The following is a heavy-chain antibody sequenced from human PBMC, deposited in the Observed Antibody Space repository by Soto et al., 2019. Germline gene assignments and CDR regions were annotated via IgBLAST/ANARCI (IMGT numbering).Heavy chain of an antibody. V-gene: IGHV1-69*06. CDR2: IIPIFGTA. J-gene: IGHJ4*02. CDR3: ARAIQQQLVPWGYFDY. D-gene: IGHD6-13*01. Sequence: SVKVSCKASGGTFSGYAISWVRQAPGQGLEWMGGIIPIFGTANYAQKFQGRVTITADKSTSTAYMELSSLRSEDTAVYYCARAIQQQLVPWGYFDYWGQGTLVTVSS. CDR1: GGTFSGYA.